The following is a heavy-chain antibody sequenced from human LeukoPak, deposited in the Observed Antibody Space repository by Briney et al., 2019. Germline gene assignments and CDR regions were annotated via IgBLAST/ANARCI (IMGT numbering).Heavy chain of an antibody. CDR1: GFTFSSYS. CDR2: ISSSSSYI. V-gene: IGHV3-21*06. D-gene: IGHD3-10*01. CDR3: ARGKYGSGSYSWFDP. J-gene: IGHJ5*02. Sequence: PGGSLRLSCAASGFTFSSYSMNWVRQAPGKGLEWVSSISSSSSYIYYADSVKGRFTISRDNAKNSLYLQMNSLRAEDMAVYYCARGKYGSGSYSWFDPWGQGTLVTVSS.